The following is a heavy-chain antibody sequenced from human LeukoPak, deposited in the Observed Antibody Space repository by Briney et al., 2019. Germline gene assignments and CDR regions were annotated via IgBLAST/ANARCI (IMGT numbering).Heavy chain of an antibody. J-gene: IGHJ4*02. CDR1: GFTFGSYS. Sequence: GGSLRLSCAASGFTFGSYSMTWVRQAPGKGLEWVSLIDSNSNFMNYADSVKGRFTISRDNAKKSLYLEMNSLRAEDTAVYYCAKDSHRWAPDYLGQGTLVTGSS. V-gene: IGHV3-21*01. CDR3: AKDSHRWAPDY. CDR2: IDSNSNFM. D-gene: IGHD1-26*01.